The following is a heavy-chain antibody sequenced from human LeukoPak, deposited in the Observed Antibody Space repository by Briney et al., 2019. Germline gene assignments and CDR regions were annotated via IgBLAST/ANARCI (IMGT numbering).Heavy chain of an antibody. CDR3: ARDSPGYLAYDS. D-gene: IGHD1-1*01. J-gene: IGHJ4*02. V-gene: IGHV3-7*04. CDR2: IKEDGSAT. Sequence: GGSLGLSCAASGFTFSTYWMTWVRQAPGKGPEWVANIKEDGSATYYVDSVKGRFTISRDNAKKSLYLQMNSLRAEDTAVYYCARDSPGYLAYDSWGQGTLVTVSS. CDR1: GFTFSTYW.